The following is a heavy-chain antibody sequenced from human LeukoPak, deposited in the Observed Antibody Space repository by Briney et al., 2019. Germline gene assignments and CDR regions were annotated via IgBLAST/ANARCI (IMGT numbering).Heavy chain of an antibody. CDR2: ISSSSSTI. Sequence: GSLRLSCAASGFTFSSYSMNWVRQAPGKGLEWVSYISSSSSTIYYADSVKGRFTISRDNAKNSLYLQMNSLRAEDTAVYYCARGRLMGSGLPAIDYWGQGTLVTVSS. D-gene: IGHD3-10*01. V-gene: IGHV3-48*01. CDR3: ARGRLMGSGLPAIDY. CDR1: GFTFSSYS. J-gene: IGHJ4*02.